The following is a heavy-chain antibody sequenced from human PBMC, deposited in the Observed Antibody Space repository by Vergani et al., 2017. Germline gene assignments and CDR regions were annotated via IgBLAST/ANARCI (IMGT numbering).Heavy chain of an antibody. CDR3: ARDPGNYAMLTGYGMDV. J-gene: IGHJ6*02. CDR1: GGSISSYY. D-gene: IGHD3-9*01. Sequence: QVQLQESGPGLVKPSETLSLTCTVSGGSISSYYWSWVRQPPGKGLEWIGYIYYSGSTNYNPSLKSRVTISVDTSKNQFSLKLSSVTAADTAVYYCARDPGNYAMLTGYGMDVWGQGTTVTVSS. CDR2: IYYSGST. V-gene: IGHV4-59*01.